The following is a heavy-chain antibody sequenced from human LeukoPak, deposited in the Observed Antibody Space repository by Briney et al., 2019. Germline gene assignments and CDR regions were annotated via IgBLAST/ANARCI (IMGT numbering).Heavy chain of an antibody. CDR3: ARLATAGSPNLGWYFDY. J-gene: IGHJ2*01. V-gene: IGHV4-61*01. D-gene: IGHD6-13*01. Sequence: SETLSLSSTVSGASATVTRKYCTWIRQPPGKGLEWIGYIYYTGSTNYNFSLKSRVTISVDTSKNQFSLKLSSVTAADTAVYYCARLATAGSPNLGWYFDYWGRGTLVTVSS. CDR1: GASATVTRKY. CDR2: IYYTGST.